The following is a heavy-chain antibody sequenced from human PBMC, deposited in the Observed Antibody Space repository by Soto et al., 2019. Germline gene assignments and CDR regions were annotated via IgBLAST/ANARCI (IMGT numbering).Heavy chain of an antibody. CDR3: ARRRPTGYYNY. CDR1: GFPCSDYY. D-gene: IGHD3-9*01. Sequence: QVQLVESGGDLVKPGGSLRLSCAASGFPCSDYYMSWIRQAPGKGLEWVSSIGSSSSYTNYADSVKGRFTISRDNAKNSLYLQMNSLSAEDTAVYYCARRRPTGYYNYWGQGTLVTVSA. J-gene: IGHJ4*02. CDR2: IGSSSSYT. V-gene: IGHV3-11*05.